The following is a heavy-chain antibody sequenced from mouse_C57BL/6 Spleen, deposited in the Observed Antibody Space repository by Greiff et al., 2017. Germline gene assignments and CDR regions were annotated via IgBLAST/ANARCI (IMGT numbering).Heavy chain of an antibody. CDR2: IDPETGGT. D-gene: IGHD2-4*01. Sequence: VQLQQSGAELVRPGASVTLSCKASGYTFTDYEMHWVKQTPVHGLEWIGAIDPETGGTAYNQKFKGKAILTADKSSSAAYMELRSLTSEDSAVYYCTKRGMIYYDYDGNSRDYWGQGTSVTVSS. J-gene: IGHJ4*01. CDR3: TKRGMIYYDYDGNSRDY. CDR1: GYTFTDYE. V-gene: IGHV1-15*01.